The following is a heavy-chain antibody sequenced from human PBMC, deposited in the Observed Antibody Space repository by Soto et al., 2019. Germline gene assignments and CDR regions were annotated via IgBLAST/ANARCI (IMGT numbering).Heavy chain of an antibody. D-gene: IGHD4-4*01. CDR2: ISSSSSTI. Sequence: GGSLRLSCAASGFTFSSYSMNWVRQAPGKGLEWVSYISSSSSTIYYADSVKGRFTISRDNAKNSLYLQMNSLRAEDPAFYSFARDRNSIPTPSYFDYWARDPWSPSPQ. CDR3: ARDRNSIPTPSYFDY. J-gene: IGHJ4*02. CDR1: GFTFSSYS. V-gene: IGHV3-48*04.